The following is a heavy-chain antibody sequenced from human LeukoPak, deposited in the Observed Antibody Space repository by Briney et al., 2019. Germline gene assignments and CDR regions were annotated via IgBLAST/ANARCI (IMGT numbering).Heavy chain of an antibody. J-gene: IGHJ4*02. V-gene: IGHV1-2*02. CDR3: ARIEPIMITFGGVEDFDY. CDR2: INPNSGGT. D-gene: IGHD3-16*01. Sequence: APVKVSCKASGYTFTGYYMHWVRQAPGQGLEWMGWINPNSGGTNYAQKFQGRVTMTRDTSISTAYMELSRLRSDDTAVYYCARIEPIMITFGGVEDFDYWGQGTLVTVSS. CDR1: GYTFTGYY.